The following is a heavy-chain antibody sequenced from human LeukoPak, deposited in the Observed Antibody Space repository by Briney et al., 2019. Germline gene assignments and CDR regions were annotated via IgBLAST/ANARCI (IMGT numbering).Heavy chain of an antibody. CDR1: GFTVSSNE. CDR2: ISGGST. V-gene: IGHV3-38-3*01. J-gene: IGHJ4*02. Sequence: GSLRLSCAASGFTVSSNEMSWVRQAPGKGLEWVSSISGGSTYYADSRKGRFTISRDNSKNTLYLQMNSLRAEDTAVYYCAKDLMVRGVSVNWGQGTLVTVSS. D-gene: IGHD3-10*01. CDR3: AKDLMVRGVSVN.